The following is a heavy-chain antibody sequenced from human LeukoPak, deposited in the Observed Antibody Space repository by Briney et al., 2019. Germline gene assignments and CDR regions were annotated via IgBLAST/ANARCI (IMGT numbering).Heavy chain of an antibody. V-gene: IGHV3-13*01. CDR1: GFTFSSYD. D-gene: IGHD5/OR15-5a*01. Sequence: GGSLRLSCAASGFTFSSYDMHWVRQAPGRGLEWVSAIGIAGDTYYPDSVKGRFTISRENAKNSMYLQMNSLKDGDTAVYYCIRGGIQVSGIDAFDIWGQGTVVTVSS. CDR2: IGIAGDT. CDR3: IRGGIQVSGIDAFDI. J-gene: IGHJ3*02.